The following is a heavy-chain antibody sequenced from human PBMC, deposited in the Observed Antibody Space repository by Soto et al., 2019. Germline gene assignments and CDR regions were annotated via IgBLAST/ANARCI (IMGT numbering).Heavy chain of an antibody. D-gene: IGHD4-17*01. CDR2: IYHSGST. J-gene: IGHJ4*02. CDR1: SGSISSSNW. CDR3: ARGGNYGVYDY. Sequence: PSETLSLTCAVSSGSISSSNWWSWVRQPPGKGLEWIGEIYHSGSTNYNPSLNSRVTISVDKSKTQFSLKLSSVTAADTAVYYCARGGNYGVYDYWGQGTLVTVSS. V-gene: IGHV4-4*02.